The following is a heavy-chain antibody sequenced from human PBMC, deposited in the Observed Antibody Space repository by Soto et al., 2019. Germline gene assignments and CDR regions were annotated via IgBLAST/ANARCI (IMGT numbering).Heavy chain of an antibody. D-gene: IGHD6-13*01. CDR3: AREGQPAAGTTPHN. V-gene: IGHV3-30*04. CDR1: GFNFSSYA. Sequence: GGSLRLSCAASGFNFSSYAMHWARQAPGKGLEWVAVISYDGGKKYYADSVKGRFTISRDNSQNTLYVEMTSLSAEDTAVYYCAREGQPAAGTTPHNWGQGTLVTVSS. J-gene: IGHJ4*02. CDR2: ISYDGGKK.